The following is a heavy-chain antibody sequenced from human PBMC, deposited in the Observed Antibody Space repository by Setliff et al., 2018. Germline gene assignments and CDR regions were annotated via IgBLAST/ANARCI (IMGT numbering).Heavy chain of an antibody. V-gene: IGHV1-46*03. CDR1: GYTLTNYY. Sequence: ASVKVSCKASGYTLTNYYMHWVRQAPGQGLEWMGIINPSGGLTRYAQKFQRRVTMTRDTSTSTVYMEVSSLRSEGTAVYYCARDRYYNSWSGTSITAPHDAFDIWGQGTMVTVSS. CDR3: ARDRYYNSWSGTSITAPHDAFDI. CDR2: INPSGGLT. J-gene: IGHJ3*02. D-gene: IGHD3-3*01.